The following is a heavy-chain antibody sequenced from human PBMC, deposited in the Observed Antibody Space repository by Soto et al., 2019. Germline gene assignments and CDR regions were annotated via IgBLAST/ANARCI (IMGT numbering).Heavy chain of an antibody. CDR2: IVVGSGNT. CDR3: AASDFWSGYSSGMDV. CDR1: GFTFTSSA. Sequence: SVKVSCKASGFTFTSSAVQWVRQARGQRLEWIGWIVVGSGNTNYAQKFQERVTITRDMSTSTAYMELSSLRSEDTAVYYCAASDFWSGYSSGMDVWGQGTTVTVSS. D-gene: IGHD3-3*01. J-gene: IGHJ6*02. V-gene: IGHV1-58*01.